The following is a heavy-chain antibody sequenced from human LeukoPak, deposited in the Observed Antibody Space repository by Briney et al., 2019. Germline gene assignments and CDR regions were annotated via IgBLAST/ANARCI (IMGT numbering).Heavy chain of an antibody. CDR1: GYSVSSGYY. D-gene: IGHD3-10*01. V-gene: IGHV4-38-2*02. J-gene: IGHJ4*02. Sequence: PSETLSLTCTVSGYSVSSGYYWGWIRQTPGKGLEWFGSISHSGNTYYNPSLKSRVSMSIDTSKNQFSLRVSSVTAADTAVYYCARALLPARPRLDYWGQGTLVTVSA. CDR2: ISHSGNT. CDR3: ARALLPARPRLDY.